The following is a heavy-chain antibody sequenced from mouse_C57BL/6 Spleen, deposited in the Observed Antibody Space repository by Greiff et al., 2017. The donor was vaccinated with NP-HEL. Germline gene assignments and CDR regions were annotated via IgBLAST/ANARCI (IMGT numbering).Heavy chain of an antibody. CDR1: GYTFTSYW. CDR2: IDPSDSST. Sequence: QVQLQQPGAELVRPGTSVKLSCKASGYTFTSYWLHWVKQRPGQGLEWIGVIDPSDSSTNYNQKFKGKATLTVDTSSSTAYMQLSSLTSEDSAVYYCARGGDYWGQGTTLTVSS. J-gene: IGHJ2*01. CDR3: ARGGDY. V-gene: IGHV1-59*01.